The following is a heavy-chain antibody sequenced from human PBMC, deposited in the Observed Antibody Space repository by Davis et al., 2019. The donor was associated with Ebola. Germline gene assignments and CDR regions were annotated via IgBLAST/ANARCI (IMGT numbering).Heavy chain of an antibody. V-gene: IGHV4-34*01. J-gene: IGHJ6*02. CDR2: INHGEST. D-gene: IGHD3-3*01. CDR3: ARGRHDFWSGYGMDV. Sequence: SETLSLTCAVYGGSFSGYFWSWIGQPPGKALEWIGEINHGESTNYNPSLMSRVTISGDTSKNQFSLKLISVTAADTAVYYCARGRHDFWSGYGMDVWGQGTTVSVSS. CDR1: GGSFSGYF.